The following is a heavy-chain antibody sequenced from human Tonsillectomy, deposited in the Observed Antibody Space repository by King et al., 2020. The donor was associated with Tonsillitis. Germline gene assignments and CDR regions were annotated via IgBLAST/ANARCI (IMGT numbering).Heavy chain of an antibody. D-gene: IGHD2-15*01. Sequence: VQLVESGGGLVQPGGSLRLSCVASGFPFSSYWMSWVRQAPGKGLEWVANIKEDGSEKYYVDSVKGRFSISRDNAKHSLYLQMNSRRAEDTAVYYCAKYCSGGSCYSWGNWFDPWGQGTLVTVSS. CDR2: IKEDGSEK. J-gene: IGHJ5*02. V-gene: IGHV3-7*03. CDR1: GFPFSSYW. CDR3: AKYCSGGSCYSWGNWFDP.